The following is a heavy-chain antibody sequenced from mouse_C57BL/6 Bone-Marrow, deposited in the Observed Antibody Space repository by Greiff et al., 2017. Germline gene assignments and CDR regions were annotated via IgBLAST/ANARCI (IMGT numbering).Heavy chain of an antibody. J-gene: IGHJ4*01. Sequence: VQLQESGPGLVQPSQSLSITCTVSGFSLTRSGVHWVRQSPGQGLEWLGVIWRGGSTDYNAAFISRLSISKDNSKSQVFLKMNRLQADDTAIYYGARKLVYARDYWGQGTSVTVSS. CDR1: GFSLTRSG. V-gene: IGHV2-2*01. CDR2: IWRGGST. CDR3: ARKLVYARDY.